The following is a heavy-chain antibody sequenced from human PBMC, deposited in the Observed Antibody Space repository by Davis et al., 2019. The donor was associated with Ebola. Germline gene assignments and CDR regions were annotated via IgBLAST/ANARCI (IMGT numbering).Heavy chain of an antibody. CDR2: ISWNSGSI. V-gene: IGHV3-9*01. J-gene: IGHJ4*02. Sequence: GGSLRLSCAASGFTFDDYAMHWVRHAPGKGLEWVSGISWNSGSIGYADSVKGRFTISRDNAKNSLYLQMNSLRAEDTALYYCAKDLGALISSWSLFDYWGQGTLVTVSS. D-gene: IGHD6-13*01. CDR1: GFTFDDYA. CDR3: AKDLGALISSWSLFDY.